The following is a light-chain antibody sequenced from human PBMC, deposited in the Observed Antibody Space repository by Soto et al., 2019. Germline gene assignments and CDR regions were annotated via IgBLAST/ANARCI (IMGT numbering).Light chain of an antibody. Sequence: QSALTQPASVSGSPGQSITISCTGTSSDVGGFNYVSWYQQHPGKAPKLMIYDVTNRPSGVSYRFSGSKSGNTASLTISGLQDEEEFYYYCRSYTSSSTLLYVFRTGNKVTVL. CDR3: RSYTSSSTLLYV. CDR1: SSDVGGFNY. J-gene: IGLJ1*01. V-gene: IGLV2-14*03. CDR2: DVT.